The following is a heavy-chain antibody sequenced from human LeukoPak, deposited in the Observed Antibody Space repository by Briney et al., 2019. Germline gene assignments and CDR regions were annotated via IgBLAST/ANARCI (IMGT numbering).Heavy chain of an antibody. V-gene: IGHV1-2*04. CDR2: INPNSGGT. D-gene: IGHD2-15*01. CDR3: ARGGCSGGSCYGGFWFDP. Sequence: ASVKVSCKASGYTCTGYYMHWVRQAPGQGLEWMGWINPNSGGTNYAQKFQGWVTMTRDTSISTAYMELSRLRSDDTAVSYCARGGCSGGSCYGGFWFDPWGQGTLVTVSS. CDR1: GYTCTGYY. J-gene: IGHJ5*02.